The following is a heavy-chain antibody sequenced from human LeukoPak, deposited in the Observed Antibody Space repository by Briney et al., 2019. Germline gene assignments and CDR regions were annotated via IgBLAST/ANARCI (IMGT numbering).Heavy chain of an antibody. CDR3: ARSLFSERYNWFDP. V-gene: IGHV4-4*07. J-gene: IGHJ5*02. CDR2: IYTSGST. CDR1: GGSISSYY. D-gene: IGHD3-9*01. Sequence: SETLSLTCTVSGGSISSYYWSWIRQPAGKGLEWIGRIYTSGSTNYNPSLKSRVTMSVDTSKNQFSLKLSSVTAADTAVYYCARSLFSERYNWFDPWGQGTLVTVSS.